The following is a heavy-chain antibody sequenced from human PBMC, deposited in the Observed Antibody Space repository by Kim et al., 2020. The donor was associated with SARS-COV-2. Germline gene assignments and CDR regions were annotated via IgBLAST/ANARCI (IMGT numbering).Heavy chain of an antibody. V-gene: IGHV4-31*03. Sequence: SETLSLTCTVSGGSISSGGYYWSWIRQHPGKGLEWIGYIYYSGSTYYNPSLKSRVTISVDTSKNQFSLKLSSVTAADTAVYYCARDRLLNCGGDCYHDAFDIWGQGTMVTVSS. CDR1: GGSISSGGYY. D-gene: IGHD2-21*01. J-gene: IGHJ3*02. CDR2: IYYSGST. CDR3: ARDRLLNCGGDCYHDAFDI.